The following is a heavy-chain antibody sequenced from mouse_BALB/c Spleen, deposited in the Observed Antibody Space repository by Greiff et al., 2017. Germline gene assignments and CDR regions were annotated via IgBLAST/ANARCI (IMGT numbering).Heavy chain of an antibody. V-gene: IGHV5-6-4*01. CDR2: ISSGGSYT. CDR3: TRDGSSYRDFDY. J-gene: IGHJ2*01. Sequence: EVQLVESGGGLVKPGGSLKHSCAASGFTFSSYTMSWVRQTPEKRLEWVATISSGGSYTYYPDSVKGRFTISRDNAKNTLYLQMSSLKSEDTAMYYCTRDGSSYRDFDYWGQGTTLTVSS. D-gene: IGHD1-1*01. CDR1: GFTFSSYT.